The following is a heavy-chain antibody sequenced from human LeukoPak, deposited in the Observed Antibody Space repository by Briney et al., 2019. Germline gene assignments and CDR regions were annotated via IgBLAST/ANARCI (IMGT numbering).Heavy chain of an antibody. CDR2: ISSSSSYI. Sequence: GASLSLSYAASGFTFSRHSMNWASQAPGKGLGRVSFISSSSSYIYHADSVKGRFNISRDNDKNTLYLQMNSRRAEDTAVYYCARGIAAAGTTFDYWGQGTLVTVSS. CDR1: GFTFSRHS. CDR3: ARGIAAAGTTFDY. V-gene: IGHV3-21*01. D-gene: IGHD6-13*01. J-gene: IGHJ4*02.